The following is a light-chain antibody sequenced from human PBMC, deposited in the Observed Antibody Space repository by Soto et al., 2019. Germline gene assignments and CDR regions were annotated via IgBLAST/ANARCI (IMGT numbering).Light chain of an antibody. J-gene: IGKJ4*01. CDR3: LQDDNYPLT. Sequence: AIQMTQSPSSLSASVGDRVTITCRASQGIRNDLGWYQQKPGKAPKLLIYAASTLQSGVPSRFNGSGSGTDFTLTISSLHPVDFATYYCLQDDNYPLTFGGGTKVDIK. CDR2: AAS. V-gene: IGKV1-6*01. CDR1: QGIRND.